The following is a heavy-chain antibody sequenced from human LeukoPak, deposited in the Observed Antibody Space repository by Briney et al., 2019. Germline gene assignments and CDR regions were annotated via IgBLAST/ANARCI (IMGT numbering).Heavy chain of an antibody. J-gene: IGHJ6*03. V-gene: IGHV1-46*01. D-gene: IGHD3-10*01. Sequence: ASVKVSCKASRYTFTTDYIHWVRQAPGQGLEWMGIINPSGGSTTYAQKFQGRVIMTGDTSTSTVYMEPRSLRSEDTAVYYCARARGSGSYYGHDYYYYYYMDVWGQGTTVTVSS. CDR2: INPSGGST. CDR3: ARARGSGSYYGHDYYYYYYMDV. CDR1: RYTFTTDY.